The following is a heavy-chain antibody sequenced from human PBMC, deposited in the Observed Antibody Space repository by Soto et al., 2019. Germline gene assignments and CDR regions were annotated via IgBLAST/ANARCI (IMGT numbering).Heavy chain of an antibody. CDR1: RGSIGRTNW. Sequence: QVQLQESGPGLVKPSGTLSLTWAVSRGSIGRTNWWSWVRQSPGRGLEWIGEIYESGSTNYNPSLKNRIIISVDKSKNQFSLNLSSVTAADTALYYCAAGYTYGYGPLDVWGEGTTVTVSS. CDR3: AAGYTYGYGPLDV. V-gene: IGHV4-4*02. CDR2: IYESGST. J-gene: IGHJ6*04. D-gene: IGHD5-18*01.